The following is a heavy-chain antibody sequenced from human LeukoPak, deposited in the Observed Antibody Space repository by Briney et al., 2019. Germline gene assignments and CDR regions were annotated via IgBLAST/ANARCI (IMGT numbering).Heavy chain of an antibody. D-gene: IGHD4-23*01. CDR2: IRNKTRTYAT. V-gene: IGHV3-73*01. CDR1: GFTFSSYA. J-gene: IGHJ4*02. Sequence: KPGGSLRLSCAASGFTFSSYAMTWVRQAPGKGLEWVGRIRNKTRTYATAYAASVKGRFTISRDDSKSTAYLQMNSLNTEDTAVYYCVRLENDNGGNLDYWGQGSLVTVSS. CDR3: VRLENDNGGNLDY.